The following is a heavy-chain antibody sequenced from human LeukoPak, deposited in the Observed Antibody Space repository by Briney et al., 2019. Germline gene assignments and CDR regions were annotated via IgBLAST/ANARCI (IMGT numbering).Heavy chain of an antibody. CDR3: ARAFRETQRRSMRRYYYYYMDV. CDR2: VYTSGST. CDR1: GGSISSDDYY. J-gene: IGHJ6*03. D-gene: IGHD3-10*01. Sequence: SETLSLTCTVSGGSISSDDYYWSWIRQPAGKGLEWIGRVYTSGSTNYNPSLRSRVTISVDTSKNQFSLKLSSVTAADTAVYYCARAFRETQRRSMRRYYYYYMDVWGKGTTVTVSS. V-gene: IGHV4-61*02.